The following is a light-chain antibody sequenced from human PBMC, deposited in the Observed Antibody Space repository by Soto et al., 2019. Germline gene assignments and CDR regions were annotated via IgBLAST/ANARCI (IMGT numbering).Light chain of an antibody. J-gene: IGLJ2*01. CDR3: SSYTSTSTRV. V-gene: IGLV2-14*03. Sequence: QSALTQPASVSGSPGQSITISCTGTSRDVGGYDYVSWYQQHPGKAPKFIIYEVSNRPSGVSNRFSGSKSGNTASLTISGLQAEDEADYYCSSYTSTSTRVFGGGTKLTVL. CDR1: SRDVGGYDY. CDR2: EVS.